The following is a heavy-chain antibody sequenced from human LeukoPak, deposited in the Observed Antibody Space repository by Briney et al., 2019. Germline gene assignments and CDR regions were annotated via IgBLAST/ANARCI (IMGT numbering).Heavy chain of an antibody. CDR1: GFTFSSYA. Sequence: PGGSLRLSCAASGFTFSSYAMSWVRQAPGKGLEWVSAISGSGGSTYYADSVKGRFTISRDNSKNTLYLQMNSLRAEDTAVYYCAKGRTIFGVVSSDYWGQGTLVTVSS. CDR2: ISGSGGST. V-gene: IGHV3-23*01. D-gene: IGHD3-3*01. J-gene: IGHJ4*02. CDR3: AKGRTIFGVVSSDY.